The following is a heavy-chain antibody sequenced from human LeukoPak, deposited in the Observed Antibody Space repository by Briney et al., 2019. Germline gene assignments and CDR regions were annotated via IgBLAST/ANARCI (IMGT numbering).Heavy chain of an antibody. CDR2: ISAYNGNT. V-gene: IGHV1-18*01. J-gene: IGHJ5*02. CDR1: GDTFTSYG. D-gene: IGHD2-15*01. CDR3: ARTGYCSGGSCGRDWFDP. Sequence: APVKVSCKASGDTFTSYGISWVRRAPGQGLEWMGWISAYNGNTNYAQKLQGRVTMTTDTSTSTAYMELRSLRSDDTAVYYCARTGYCSGGSCGRDWFDPWAQGTLVTVSS.